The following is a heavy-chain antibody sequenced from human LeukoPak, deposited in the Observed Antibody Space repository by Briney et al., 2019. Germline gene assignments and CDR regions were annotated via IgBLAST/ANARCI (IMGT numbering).Heavy chain of an antibody. CDR1: GYTFTSYD. Sequence: GASVKVSCKASGYTFTSYDINWVRQATGQGLEWMGWMNPNSGNAGYAQKFQGRVTMTRNTSISTAYMELSSLRSEDTAVYYCARYCSRTSCYLGAFDIWGQGTMVTVSS. CDR2: MNPNSGNA. V-gene: IGHV1-8*01. J-gene: IGHJ3*02. D-gene: IGHD2-2*01. CDR3: ARYCSRTSCYLGAFDI.